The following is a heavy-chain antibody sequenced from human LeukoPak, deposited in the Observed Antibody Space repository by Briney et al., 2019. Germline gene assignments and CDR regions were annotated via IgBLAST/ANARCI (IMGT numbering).Heavy chain of an antibody. D-gene: IGHD1-26*01. J-gene: IGHJ3*02. CDR1: GGSISTYH. V-gene: IGHV4-59*08. CDR2: IAYSGST. Sequence: SETLSLTCAVSGGSISTYHWSWIRQPPGTRLEWIGYIAYSGSTNYNPSLKSRVTISVDTSKSQFSQKLSSVTAADTAVYYCARGFGGTYYTDGFDIWGQGTIVTVSS. CDR3: ARGFGGTYYTDGFDI.